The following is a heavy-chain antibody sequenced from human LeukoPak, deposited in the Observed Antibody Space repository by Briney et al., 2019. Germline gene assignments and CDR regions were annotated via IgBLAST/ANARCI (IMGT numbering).Heavy chain of an antibody. V-gene: IGHV4-39*07. CDR3: ARIVDDFYYYMDV. D-gene: IGHD1-26*01. Sequence: SETLPLTCTVSGGSIRTYSYYWGWISQPPGKGLEWIGSIYYTGTSYYTPSLKSRVTISLDTSKNQFSLKLSSVTAADTAVYYCARIVDDFYYYMDVWGKGTTITVSS. CDR2: IYYTGTS. J-gene: IGHJ6*03. CDR1: GGSIRTYSYY.